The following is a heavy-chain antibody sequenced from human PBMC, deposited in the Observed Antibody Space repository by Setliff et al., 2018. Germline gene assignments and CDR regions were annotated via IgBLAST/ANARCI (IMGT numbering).Heavy chain of an antibody. Sequence: GGSLSLSCSASGFTFSTCWMSWVRQAPGKGLEWVANIKQDGSETYHVDSVKGQFTISRDNPNNSLYLQMNNLRAEDTAVYYCARGGYRYGYWGHGTLVTVSS. CDR3: ARGGYRYGY. CDR2: IKQDGSET. CDR1: GFTFSTCW. D-gene: IGHD5-18*01. J-gene: IGHJ4*01. V-gene: IGHV3-7*04.